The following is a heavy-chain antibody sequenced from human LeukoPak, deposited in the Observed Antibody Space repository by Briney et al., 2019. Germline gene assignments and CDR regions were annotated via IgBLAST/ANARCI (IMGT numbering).Heavy chain of an antibody. D-gene: IGHD6-19*01. V-gene: IGHV4-39*01. J-gene: IGHJ1*01. Sequence: PSETLSLTCTVSGGSISSSSYYWGWIRQPPGKGLEWIGSTYYSGSTYYNPSLKSRVTISVDTSKNQFSLKLSSVTAADTAVYYCARISSGWRAEYFQHWGQGTLVTVSS. CDR3: ARISSGWRAEYFQH. CDR1: GGSISSSSYY. CDR2: TYYSGST.